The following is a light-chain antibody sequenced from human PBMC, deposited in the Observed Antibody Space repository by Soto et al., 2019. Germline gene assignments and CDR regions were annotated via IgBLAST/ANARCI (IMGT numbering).Light chain of an antibody. CDR2: EAS. CDR1: STDFVSYNR. V-gene: IGLV2-18*01. Sequence: QSVLTQAPSVSGTPGQRVTISCTGTSTDFVSYNRVSWYQQPPGTAPKLIIYEASNRPSGVPDRFSGSKSGNTASLTISGLQAADEADYYCSLYTSENTYVFGTGTKVTVL. J-gene: IGLJ1*01. CDR3: SLYTSENTYV.